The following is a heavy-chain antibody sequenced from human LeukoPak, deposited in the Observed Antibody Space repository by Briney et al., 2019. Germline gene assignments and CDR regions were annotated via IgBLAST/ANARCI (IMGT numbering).Heavy chain of an antibody. CDR2: IYYSGST. CDR3: ARGGLENGYHSNDGFDI. D-gene: IGHD3-22*01. J-gene: IGHJ3*02. V-gene: IGHV4-59*01. Sequence: PSETLSLTCTVSGGSISGYYWSWIRQPPGKELEWIGYIYYSGSTKHNPSLKSRVTMSVDTSRNQFSLKLSSVTAADTAVYYCARGGLENGYHSNDGFDIWGQGTMVTVSS. CDR1: GGSISGYY.